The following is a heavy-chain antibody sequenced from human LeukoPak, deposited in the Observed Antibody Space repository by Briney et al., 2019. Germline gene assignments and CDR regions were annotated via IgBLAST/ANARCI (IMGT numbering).Heavy chain of an antibody. Sequence: GALVKVSCKASGYTFTSYDINWVRQAPGQGLEWMGWMNPNSGNTGYAQKFQGRVTMTRNTSISTAYMELSSLRSEDTAVYYCARRGARYSNYVGWFDPWGQGTLVTVSS. D-gene: IGHD4-11*01. J-gene: IGHJ5*02. V-gene: IGHV1-8*01. CDR2: MNPNSGNT. CDR3: ARRGARYSNYVGWFDP. CDR1: GYTFTSYD.